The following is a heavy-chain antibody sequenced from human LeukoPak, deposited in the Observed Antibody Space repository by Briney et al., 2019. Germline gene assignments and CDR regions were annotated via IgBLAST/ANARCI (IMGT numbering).Heavy chain of an antibody. D-gene: IGHD6-19*01. V-gene: IGHV3-11*04. Sequence: PGGSLRLSCAASGFTFSDYYISWIRQAPGKGLEWVSYIGSSGSTIYYADSVKGRFTISRDNAKNSLYLQMNSLRAGDTAVYSCAGYSSGWFGAFDIWGQGTMVTVSS. CDR3: AGYSSGWFGAFDI. CDR1: GFTFSDYY. J-gene: IGHJ3*02. CDR2: IGSSGSTI.